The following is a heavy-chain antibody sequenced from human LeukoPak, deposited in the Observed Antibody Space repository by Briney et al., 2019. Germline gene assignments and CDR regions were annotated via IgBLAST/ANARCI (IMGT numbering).Heavy chain of an antibody. Sequence: GGPLRLSCAASGFTFSSYAMHWVRQAPGKGLEWVSVISYDGSNKYYADSVKGRFTISRDNSKNTLYLQMNSLRAEDTAVYYCSRCDYFDYWGRGTLVTVSS. CDR2: ISYDGSNK. J-gene: IGHJ4*02. V-gene: IGHV3-30-3*01. CDR1: GFTFSSYA. CDR3: SRCDYFDY.